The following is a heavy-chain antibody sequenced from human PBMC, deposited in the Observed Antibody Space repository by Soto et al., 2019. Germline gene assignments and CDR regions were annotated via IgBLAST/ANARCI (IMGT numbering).Heavy chain of an antibody. CDR2: IKSKTDGGTT. D-gene: IGHD2-2*01. V-gene: IGHV3-15*01. CDR1: GFTFSNAW. J-gene: IGHJ5*02. Sequence: GGSLRLSCAASGFTFSNAWMSWVRQAPGKGLEWVGRIKSKTDGGTTDYAAPVKGRFTISRDDSKNPLYLQMNSLKTEDTAVYYCTTDRPVVPAGWFDPWGQGTLVTVSS. CDR3: TTDRPVVPAGWFDP.